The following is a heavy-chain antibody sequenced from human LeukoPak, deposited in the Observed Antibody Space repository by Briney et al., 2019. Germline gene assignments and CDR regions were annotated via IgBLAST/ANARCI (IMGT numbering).Heavy chain of an antibody. Sequence: PSETLSLTCTVSGGSIRSSSYFWGWIRQPPGKGLEWIGSIYYSETTSSNPSLKSRVTISVDTSKNQFTLKLSSVTAADTAVYYCAGPWSTGGFDFGGQGTLVTVSS. CDR3: AGPWSTGGFDF. CDR2: IYYSETT. CDR1: GGSIRSSSYF. D-gene: IGHD3-16*01. J-gene: IGHJ4*02. V-gene: IGHV4-39*01.